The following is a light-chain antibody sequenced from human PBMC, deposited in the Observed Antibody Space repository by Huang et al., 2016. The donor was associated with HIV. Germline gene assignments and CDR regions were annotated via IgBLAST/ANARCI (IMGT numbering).Light chain of an antibody. CDR3: QQYGSSPLWT. CDR1: QSVSSSY. Sequence: EIVLTQSPGTLSLSPGERATLSCRASQSVSSSYLAWYQQKPGQAPRLLIYGASSRATGSPDRCSGSGSGTDFTLTISRLEPEDFAVYYCQQYGSSPLWTFGQGTKVEIK. V-gene: IGKV3-20*01. J-gene: IGKJ1*01. CDR2: GAS.